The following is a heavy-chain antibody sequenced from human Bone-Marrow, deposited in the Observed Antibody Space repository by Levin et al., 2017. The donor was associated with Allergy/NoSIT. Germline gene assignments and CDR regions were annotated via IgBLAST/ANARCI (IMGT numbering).Heavy chain of an antibody. CDR2: ITASSTNR. CDR3: ARDFRIVGALVFDS. CDR1: GFTFSSYT. D-gene: IGHD1-26*01. J-gene: IGHJ4*02. Sequence: GGSLRLSCAASGFTFSSYTMNWVRQGPGKGLDWVASITASSTNRHYTDSVKGRFTISRDNAQNSLYLPMDNLRAEDTAVYYCARDFRIVGALVFDSWGQGALVTVSS. V-gene: IGHV3-21*01.